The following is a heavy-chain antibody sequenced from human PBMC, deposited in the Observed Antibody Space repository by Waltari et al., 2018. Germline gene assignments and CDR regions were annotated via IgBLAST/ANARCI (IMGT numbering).Heavy chain of an antibody. D-gene: IGHD2-2*01. CDR3: AKGIVVPAAPDY. CDR1: GFTFSSYA. CDR2: ISGRGGST. J-gene: IGHJ4*02. Sequence: EVQLLESGGGLVQPGGSLRLSCAASGFTFSSYAMSWVRRAPGKGLAWVSAISGRGGSTYYADSVKGRFTISRDKSKNTLYLQMNSLRAEDTAVYYCAKGIVVPAAPDYWGQGTLVTVSS. V-gene: IGHV3-23*01.